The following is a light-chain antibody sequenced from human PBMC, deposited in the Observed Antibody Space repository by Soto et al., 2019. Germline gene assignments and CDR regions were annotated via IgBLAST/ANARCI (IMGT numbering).Light chain of an antibody. J-gene: IGLJ1*01. CDR2: EAT. CDR1: SSDIGKYKV. V-gene: IGLV2-14*02. CDR3: SSYAGSSNV. Sequence: QSVLAQPASVSGSPGQSITISCIGASSDIGKYKVVSWYQHHPGKVPKLLIYEATKRPSGVSDRFSGSKSGNTASLTVSGLQAEDEADYYCSSYAGSSNVFGTGTKVTVL.